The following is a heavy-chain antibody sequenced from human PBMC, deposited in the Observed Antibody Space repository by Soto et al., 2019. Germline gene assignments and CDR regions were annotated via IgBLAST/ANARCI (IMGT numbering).Heavy chain of an antibody. Sequence: EVQLLESGGGLVHPGGSLRLSCAASGFTFSIYAMTWVRQAPGKGLEWVAAISGSGGSTYYADSVKGRFTISRDNSKNTLYLQMNSLRAEDTAVYYCAQSGMAIDYWGQGILVTVSS. J-gene: IGHJ4*02. CDR2: ISGSGGST. CDR3: AQSGMAIDY. V-gene: IGHV3-23*01. CDR1: GFTFSIYA. D-gene: IGHD5-12*01.